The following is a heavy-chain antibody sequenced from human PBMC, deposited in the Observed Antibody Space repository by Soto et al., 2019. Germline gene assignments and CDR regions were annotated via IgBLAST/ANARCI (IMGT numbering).Heavy chain of an antibody. CDR1: GGSISSGGYY. CDR3: ARVRPMDCICVNCYRGNYLLY. J-gene: IGHJ4*02. CDR2: IYFSGST. D-gene: IGHD2-15*01. Sequence: SETLSLTCTFSGGSISSGGYYWSWIRQHPGKGLEWIGYIYFSGSTYYNPSLKSRVAISVDTSQNQFSLKLSSVTAADTAVYYCARVRPMDCICVNCYRGNYLLYWCPGPLVTGSS. V-gene: IGHV4-31*02.